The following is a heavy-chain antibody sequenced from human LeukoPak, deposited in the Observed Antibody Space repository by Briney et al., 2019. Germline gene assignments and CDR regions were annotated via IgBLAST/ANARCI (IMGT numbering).Heavy chain of an antibody. Sequence: ASVKLSCKSSVYTFTNYRISWLRQAPGQGLEWMGWISGYNGNTNYAQKLQGRVTMTTDTSTSTAYMELRSLRSDDTAVYYCAASGWSKPYYFDSWGQGTLVTVSS. V-gene: IGHV1-18*01. CDR1: VYTFTNYR. J-gene: IGHJ4*02. CDR3: AASGWSKPYYFDS. D-gene: IGHD6-19*01. CDR2: ISGYNGNT.